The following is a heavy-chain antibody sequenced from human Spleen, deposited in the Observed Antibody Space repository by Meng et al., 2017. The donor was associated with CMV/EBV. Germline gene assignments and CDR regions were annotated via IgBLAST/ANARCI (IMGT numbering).Heavy chain of an antibody. J-gene: IGHJ5*02. V-gene: IGHV3-23*01. Sequence: GESLKISCAASGFTFSSYAMSWVRQAPGKGPEWVSVISASGGSTYYADSVKGRFTISRDNSKDTLYLQVNSLRAEDTALYYCAKMGTVEAWGQGTLVTVSS. CDR2: ISASGGST. CDR1: GFTFSSYA. D-gene: IGHD2-21*02. CDR3: AKMGTVEA.